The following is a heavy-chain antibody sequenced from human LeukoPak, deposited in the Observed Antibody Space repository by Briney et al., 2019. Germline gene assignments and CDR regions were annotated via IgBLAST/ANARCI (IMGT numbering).Heavy chain of an antibody. V-gene: IGHV3-7*01. CDR2: IKQDGSEK. CDR1: GFTFSSYW. Sequence: GGSLRLSCVVSGFTFSSYWMSWVRQAPGKGLEWVANIKQDGSEKSYVGSLKGRFTISRDNAKNSLYLQMNNLRAEDTAVYYCARNYYESSGYYVYWGQGTLVTVSS. CDR3: ARNYYESSGYYVY. D-gene: IGHD3-22*01. J-gene: IGHJ4*02.